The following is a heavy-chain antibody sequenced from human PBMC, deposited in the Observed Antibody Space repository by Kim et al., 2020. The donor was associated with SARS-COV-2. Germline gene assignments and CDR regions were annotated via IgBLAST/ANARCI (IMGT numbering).Heavy chain of an antibody. D-gene: IGHD3-10*01. J-gene: IGHJ4*02. CDR2: ISSGSSTI. CDR3: ARDRGRYYASGSHRVDY. CDR1: GFTFSDYS. Sequence: GGSLRLSCAASGFTFSDYSMSWIRQAPGKGLEWVSYISSGSSTIYYGDSVKGRFAVSRDNAKNSLYLQMNSLRAEDTAVYYCARDRGRYYASGSHRVDYWGQGTLVTVSS. V-gene: IGHV3-11*01.